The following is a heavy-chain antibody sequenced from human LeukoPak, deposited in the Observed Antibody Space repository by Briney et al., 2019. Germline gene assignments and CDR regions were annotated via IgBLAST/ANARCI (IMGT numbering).Heavy chain of an antibody. Sequence: PSETLSLTCTVSGGSISSSSYYWGWIRQPPGKGLEWIGSIYYSGSTYYNPSLKSRVTISVDTSKNQFSLKLSSATAADTAVYYCASDYGDYGADPWGQGTLVTVSS. D-gene: IGHD4-17*01. CDR3: ASDYGDYGADP. CDR2: IYYSGST. CDR1: GGSISSSSYY. J-gene: IGHJ5*02. V-gene: IGHV4-39*01.